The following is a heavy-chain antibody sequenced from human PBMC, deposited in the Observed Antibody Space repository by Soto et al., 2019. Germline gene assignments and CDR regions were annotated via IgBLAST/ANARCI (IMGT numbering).Heavy chain of an antibody. CDR2: ISYDGSNK. V-gene: IGHV3-30-3*01. Sequence: GSLRLSCAASGFTFSSYAMHWVRQAPGKGLEWVAVISYDGSNKYYADSVKGRFTISRDNSKNTLYLQMNSLRAEDTAVYYCARVASYIGVDYWGQGTLVTVSS. D-gene: IGHD1-26*01. J-gene: IGHJ4*02. CDR1: GFTFSSYA. CDR3: ARVASYIGVDY.